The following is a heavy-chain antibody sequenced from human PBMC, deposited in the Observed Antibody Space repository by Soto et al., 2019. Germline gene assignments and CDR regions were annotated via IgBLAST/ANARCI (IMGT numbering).Heavy chain of an antibody. CDR2: LYSGGIT. CDR1: GFSIGSNY. J-gene: IGHJ4*02. V-gene: IGHV3-53*01. D-gene: IGHD6-19*01. Sequence: GGSLIVSCAASGFSIGSNYMTWVSQAPGKGLEWVSVLYSGGITYYADSVNGRFTISRNNSKNTLYLQMNSLRAEDTAVYYCARAVAATRYFDYWGQGTLVTVSS. CDR3: ARAVAATRYFDY.